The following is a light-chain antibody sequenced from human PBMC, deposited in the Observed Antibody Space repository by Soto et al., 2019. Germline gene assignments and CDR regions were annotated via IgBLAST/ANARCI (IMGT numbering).Light chain of an antibody. CDR2: GAS. V-gene: IGKV3-20*01. Sequence: EIVLTQSPGTLSLSPGERATLSCRASQSVDINLAWYQQKPGQAPRLLIYGASNRATGIPDRFSGSGSGTDFTLTIRRLEPEDFAVYYCQHYGSPGTFGQGTKVDIK. CDR3: QHYGSPGT. J-gene: IGKJ1*01. CDR1: QSVDIN.